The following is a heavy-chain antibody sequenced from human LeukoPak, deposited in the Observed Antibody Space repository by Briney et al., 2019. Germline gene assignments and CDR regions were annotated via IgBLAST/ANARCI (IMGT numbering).Heavy chain of an antibody. CDR1: GFTFDDYA. J-gene: IGHJ5*02. Sequence: GGSLRLSCAASGFTFDDYAMHWVRQAPGKGLEWVSGISWNSGSIGYADSVRGRFTISRDNAKNSLYLQMNSLRAEDTALYYCAKDNRFLEWLFVFDPWGQGTLVTVSS. D-gene: IGHD3-3*01. CDR3: AKDNRFLEWLFVFDP. V-gene: IGHV3-9*01. CDR2: ISWNSGSI.